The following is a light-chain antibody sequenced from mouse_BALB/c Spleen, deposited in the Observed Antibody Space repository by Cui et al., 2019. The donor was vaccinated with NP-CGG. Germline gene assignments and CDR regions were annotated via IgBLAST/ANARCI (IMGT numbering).Light chain of an antibody. CDR1: TGAVTTSNY. Sequence: QAVVTQASALTTSPGETVTLTCRSSTGAVTTSNYANWVQEKPDQLFTGLIGGTNNRAPGVPARFSGSLIGDKAALTSTGAQTEDEAIYFCALWYSNHWVFGGGTKLTV. CDR2: GTN. J-gene: IGLJ1*01. CDR3: ALWYSNHWV. V-gene: IGLV1*01.